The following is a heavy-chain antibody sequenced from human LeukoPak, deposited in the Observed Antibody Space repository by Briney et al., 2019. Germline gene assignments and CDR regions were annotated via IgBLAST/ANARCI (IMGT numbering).Heavy chain of an antibody. CDR3: ARKLGDLDY. Sequence: ASVKVSCKASGFTFTGYYMHWVRQAPGQGLEWMGWISANGNTNNAQKVQGRVTMTKDTSTSTAYMELRSLRFDDTAVYYCARKLGDLDYWGQGTLVTVSS. J-gene: IGHJ4*02. V-gene: IGHV1-18*04. CDR2: ISANGNT. CDR1: GFTFTGYY. D-gene: IGHD3-10*01.